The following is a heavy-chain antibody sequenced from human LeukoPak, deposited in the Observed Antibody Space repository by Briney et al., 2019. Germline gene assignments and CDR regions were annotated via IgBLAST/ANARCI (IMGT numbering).Heavy chain of an antibody. V-gene: IGHV3-30*03. CDR1: GFTFGSYG. Sequence: PGGSLRLSCAASGFTFGSYGMHWVRQAPGKGLEWVAVISYDGSNKYYADSVKGRFTISRDNSKNTLYLQMNSPRAEDTAVYYCAALVSPGWTPLLWFGDLGLGYWGQGTLVTVSS. CDR3: AALVSPGWTPLLWFGDLGLGY. J-gene: IGHJ4*02. CDR2: ISYDGSNK. D-gene: IGHD3-10*01.